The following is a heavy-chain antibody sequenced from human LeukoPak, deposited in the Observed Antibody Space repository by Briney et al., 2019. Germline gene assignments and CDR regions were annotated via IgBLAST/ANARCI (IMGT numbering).Heavy chain of an antibody. CDR1: GYSFTSYG. V-gene: IGHV1-18*01. CDR2: ISAYDGNT. D-gene: IGHD3-22*01. Sequence: VASVKVSCKASGYSFTSYGFSWVRQAPGQGLEWMGWISAYDGNTNYAQKVHDRVTMTTDSSTSTAYMELRSLRFDDTAVYYCAKMGASSGYSPIDYWGQGTLVTVSS. CDR3: AKMGASSGYSPIDY. J-gene: IGHJ4*02.